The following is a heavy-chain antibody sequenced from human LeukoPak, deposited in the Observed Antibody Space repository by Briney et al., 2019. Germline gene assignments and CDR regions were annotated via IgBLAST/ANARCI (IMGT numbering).Heavy chain of an antibody. J-gene: IGHJ3*02. CDR1: GFTFSSYS. V-gene: IGHV3-21*01. CDR3: ARDPTRRDDFIVAGGDAFDI. Sequence: GGSLRLSCAASGFTFSSYSMNWVRQAPGKGLEWVSSISSSSSYIYYADSVKGRFTISRDNAKNSLYLQMNSLRAEDTAVYYCARDPTRRDDFIVAGGDAFDIWGQGTMVTVSS. CDR2: ISSSSSYI. D-gene: IGHD6-13*01.